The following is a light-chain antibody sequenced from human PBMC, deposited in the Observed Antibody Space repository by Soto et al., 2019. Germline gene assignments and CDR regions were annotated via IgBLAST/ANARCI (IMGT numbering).Light chain of an antibody. V-gene: IGKV1-5*03. CDR1: QSITNW. J-gene: IGKJ1*01. CDR3: QKFDGTGT. Sequence: DLQMTPAPSTLYTSVGGQVTITFRASQSITNWLAWYQLKPGKAPKLLIHEASNLHSGVSSRFTGSGSGTDFTLTISSLEPEDFAIYYCQKFDGTGTFGQGTKVDIK. CDR2: EAS.